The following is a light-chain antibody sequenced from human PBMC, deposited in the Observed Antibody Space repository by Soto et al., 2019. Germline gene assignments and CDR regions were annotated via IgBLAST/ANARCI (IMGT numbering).Light chain of an antibody. CDR1: TGAVTGGHY. V-gene: IGLV7-46*01. J-gene: IGLJ2*01. CDR3: LLSYSGAQAV. Sequence: QAVVTQPPSLTVSPGRTVTLSCTASTGAVTGGHYVYWYQQKPGKAPRTLIYDTSNQPSGTPARFSGSLSGSKAALTLSGAQPEDEAEYYCLLSYSGAQAVFGGGTKLTVL. CDR2: DTS.